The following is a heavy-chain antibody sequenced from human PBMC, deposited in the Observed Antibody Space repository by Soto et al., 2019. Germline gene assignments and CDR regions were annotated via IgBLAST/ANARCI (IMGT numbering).Heavy chain of an antibody. CDR2: IYYSGST. J-gene: IGHJ5*02. V-gene: IGHV4-59*01. D-gene: IGHD3-3*01. CDR1: GGSISSYY. Sequence: PSETLSLTCTVSGGSISSYYWSWIRQPPGKGLEWIGYIYYSGSTNYNPSLKSRVTISVDTSKNQFSLKLSSVTAADTAVYYCARAYYDFWSGYYTASVWFDPWGQGTLVTVS. CDR3: ARAYYDFWSGYYTASVWFDP.